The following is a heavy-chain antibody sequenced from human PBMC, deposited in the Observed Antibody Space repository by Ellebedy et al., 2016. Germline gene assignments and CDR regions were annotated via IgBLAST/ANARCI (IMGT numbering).Heavy chain of an antibody. CDR2: ISGSGGST. J-gene: IGHJ4*02. Sequence: GGSLRLXXAASGFTFSSYAMSWVRQAPGKGLEWVSAISGSGGSTYYADSVKGRFTISRDNSKNTLYLQMNSLRAEDTAVYYCAKEAGLRFLEWFPDFDYWGQGTLVTVSS. D-gene: IGHD3-3*01. CDR1: GFTFSSYA. V-gene: IGHV3-23*01. CDR3: AKEAGLRFLEWFPDFDY.